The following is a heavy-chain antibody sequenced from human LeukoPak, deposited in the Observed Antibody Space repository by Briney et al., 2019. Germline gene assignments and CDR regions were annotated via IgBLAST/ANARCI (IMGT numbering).Heavy chain of an antibody. CDR2: IKQDGSEK. CDR3: ARSWTAAFDI. J-gene: IGHJ3*02. Sequence: GGSLRLSCAASGFTFSSYWMSWVRQAPRKGLEWVADIKQDGSEKYYVDSVKGRFTISRDNAKNSPYLQMNSLRAEDTAVYYCARSWTAAFDIWGQGTMVTVSS. V-gene: IGHV3-7*01. CDR1: GFTFSSYW. D-gene: IGHD1-1*01.